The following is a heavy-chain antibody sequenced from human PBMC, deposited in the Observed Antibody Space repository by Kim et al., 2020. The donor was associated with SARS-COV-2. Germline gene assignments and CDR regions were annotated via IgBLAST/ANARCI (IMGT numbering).Heavy chain of an antibody. J-gene: IGHJ3*02. CDR1: GFPFTSIA. CDR3: ATDQRFGATTDALDI. CDR2: IYTGHDTT. V-gene: IGHV3-23*03. D-gene: IGHD3-10*01. Sequence: GGSLRLSCAASGFPFTSIAMTWVRQAPGKGLEWVSLIYTGHDTTLYADSVKGRFTISRDKSKNTVYLQMNSLRVEDTAIYYCATDQRFGATTDALDIWG.